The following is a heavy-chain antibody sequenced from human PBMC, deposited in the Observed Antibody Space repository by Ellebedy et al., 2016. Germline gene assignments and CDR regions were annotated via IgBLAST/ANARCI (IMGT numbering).Heavy chain of an antibody. D-gene: IGHD6-19*01. V-gene: IGHV4/OR15-8*02. Sequence: SETLSLTCTVSRGSIDTTHWWTWVRQSPGKGLEWIGEVLHTGDTNYSPSLKSRVTMSIDNSKNQFSLDLRSVTATDTAIYYCARSLAFVRGVTVAGTTTAPASWGQGTLVTVSS. J-gene: IGHJ5*02. CDR3: ARSLAFVRGVTVAGTTTAPAS. CDR1: RGSIDTTHW. CDR2: VLHTGDT.